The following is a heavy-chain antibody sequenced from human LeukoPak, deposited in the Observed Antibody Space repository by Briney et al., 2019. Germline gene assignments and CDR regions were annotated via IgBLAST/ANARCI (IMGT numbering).Heavy chain of an antibody. CDR2: T. Sequence: TKYNPSLKSRVTISVDTSKNQFSLKLSSVTAADTAVYYCARGSGIAAEIDYWGQGTLVTVSS. V-gene: IGHV4-34*01. J-gene: IGHJ4*02. CDR3: ARGSGIAAEIDY. D-gene: IGHD6-13*01.